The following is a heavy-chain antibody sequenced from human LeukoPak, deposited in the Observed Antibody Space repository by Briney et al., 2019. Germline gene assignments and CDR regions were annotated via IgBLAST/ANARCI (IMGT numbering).Heavy chain of an antibody. V-gene: IGHV4-4*07. CDR2: IYTSGST. D-gene: IGHD3-16*02. J-gene: IGHJ4*02. Sequence: PSETLSLTCIVSGDSISGYYWSWIRQPAGKGLEWIGRIYTSGSTNYNASLKSRVTMSVDTFKNQFSLKLTSVTAADTAVYYCAKGVRSVWGSYRTQYYFDYWGQGTLVTVSS. CDR1: GDSISGYY. CDR3: AKGVRSVWGSYRTQYYFDY.